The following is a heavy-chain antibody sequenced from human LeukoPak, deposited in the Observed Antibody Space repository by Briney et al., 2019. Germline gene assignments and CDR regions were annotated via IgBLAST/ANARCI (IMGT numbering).Heavy chain of an antibody. D-gene: IGHD3-3*01. CDR1: GVTLSSYG. Sequence: GRSLRLSCTASGVTLSSYGMHWVRQAPGKGLEWVAVTSYDGSNEYYADSMKGRLTVSRDNSKNTLYLQMNSLRVDDTAVYYCARDGSGSIDLDHWGQGTLVTVSS. V-gene: IGHV3-30*03. J-gene: IGHJ4*02. CDR2: TSYDGSNE. CDR3: ARDGSGSIDLDH.